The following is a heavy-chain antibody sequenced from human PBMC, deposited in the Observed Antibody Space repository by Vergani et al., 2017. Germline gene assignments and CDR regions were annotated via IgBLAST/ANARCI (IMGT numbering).Heavy chain of an antibody. CDR3: ERAAIAASAPRNY. Sequence: QVQLVQSGAEVKKPGASVQVSCKASGYTFTGYYMHWVRQAPGQGLEWMGWINPNSGGTNYAQTFQGRVTMTRDTSISTAYMELSRLRSDDTAVYYCERAAIAASAPRNYWGQGALVTVSS. CDR2: INPNSGGT. CDR1: GYTFTGYY. V-gene: IGHV1-2*02. J-gene: IGHJ4*02. D-gene: IGHD6-13*01.